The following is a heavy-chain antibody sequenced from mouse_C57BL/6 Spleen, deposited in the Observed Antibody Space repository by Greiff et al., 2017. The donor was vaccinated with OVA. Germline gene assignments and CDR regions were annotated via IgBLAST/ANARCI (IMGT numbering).Heavy chain of an antibody. CDR2: ISYDGSN. D-gene: IGHD1-1*01. V-gene: IGHV3-6*01. Sequence: EVHLVESGPGLVKPSQSLSLTCSVTGYSITSGYYWNWIRQFPGNKLEWMGYISYDGSNNYNPSLKNRISITRDTSKNQFFLKLNSVTTEDTATYYCAREGYYYGSSSDYYAMDYWGQGTSVTVSS. CDR1: GYSITSGYY. J-gene: IGHJ4*01. CDR3: AREGYYYGSSSDYYAMDY.